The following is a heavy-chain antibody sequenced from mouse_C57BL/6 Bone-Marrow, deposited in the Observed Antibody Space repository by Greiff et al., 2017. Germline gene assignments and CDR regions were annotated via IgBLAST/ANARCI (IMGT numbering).Heavy chain of an antibody. CDR2: ISYDGSN. CDR1: GYSITSGYY. J-gene: IGHJ3*01. CDR3: ARVSSGYGFAY. V-gene: IGHV3-6*01. Sequence: EVHLVESGPGLVKPSQSLSLTCSVTGYSITSGYYWHWIRQFPGNKLEWMGYISYDGSNNYNPSLKNRISIPRDTSKNQFFMKLNSVTTEDTATYYCARVSSGYGFAYCGQGTLVTVSA. D-gene: IGHD3-2*02.